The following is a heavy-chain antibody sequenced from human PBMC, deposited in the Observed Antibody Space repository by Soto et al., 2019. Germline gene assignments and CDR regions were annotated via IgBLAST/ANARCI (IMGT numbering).Heavy chain of an antibody. V-gene: IGHV3-23*01. CDR1: GITISNYP. J-gene: IGHJ4*02. D-gene: IGHD3-22*01. Sequence: PGGSLGLSCAASGITISNYPMSWVRQAPGKGLDWVSGISGSGDRTYYADSAKGRFTISKDISRNSLSLQLDSLGVEDTAVYFCVKDDGGYPSTAPHWGQGTLVTVSS. CDR3: VKDDGGYPSTAPH. CDR2: ISGSGDRT.